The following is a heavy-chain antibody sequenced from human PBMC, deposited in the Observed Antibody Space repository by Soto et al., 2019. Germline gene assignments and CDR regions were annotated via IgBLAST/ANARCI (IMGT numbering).Heavy chain of an antibody. J-gene: IGHJ4*02. CDR1: GFTFSSYA. D-gene: IGHD3-9*01. Sequence: GGSLRLSCAASGFTFSSYAMSWVRQAPGKGLEWVSAISGSGGSTYYADSVKGRFTISRDNSKNTLYLQMNSLRAEDTAVYYCAKDGDLRYFDCFSPEFDYWGQGTLVTVSS. V-gene: IGHV3-23*01. CDR3: AKDGDLRYFDCFSPEFDY. CDR2: ISGSGGST.